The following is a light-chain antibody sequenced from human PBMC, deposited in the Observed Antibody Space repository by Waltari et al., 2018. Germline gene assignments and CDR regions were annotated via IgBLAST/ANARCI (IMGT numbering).Light chain of an antibody. CDR1: QDIKES. J-gene: IGKJ4*01. CDR2: DAS. Sequence: DIHMTQSPYSLCATVGDRVTSTCQASQDIKESLNWFHQKPGKAPEVLIFDASNSQTGAPPRFSGSGSGTDFTFTISSLQPEDMGTYYCQQYHSVPLTFGGGTKVEIK. V-gene: IGKV1-33*01. CDR3: QQYHSVPLT.